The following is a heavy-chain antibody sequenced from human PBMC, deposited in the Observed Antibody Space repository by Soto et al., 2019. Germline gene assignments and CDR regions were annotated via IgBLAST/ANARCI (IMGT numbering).Heavy chain of an antibody. Sequence: GGSLRLSCAASGFTFSRCAIHWVRQAPGKGLEWVSVISRDGTNKYYVDSVKVRFTISRDNSSKTLYLQMNSLRHEEAAVYYCARSRSGAAPDSFHXWGQVTLVPVSX. CDR2: ISRDGTNK. J-gene: IGHJ4*02. V-gene: IGHV3-30*04. CDR3: ARSRSGAAPDSFHX. CDR1: GFTFSRCA. D-gene: IGHD3-10*01.